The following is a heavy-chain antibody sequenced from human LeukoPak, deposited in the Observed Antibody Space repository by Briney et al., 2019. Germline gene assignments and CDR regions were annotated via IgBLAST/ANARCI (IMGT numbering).Heavy chain of an antibody. CDR3: AGVVPAAMGFLCYYMDV. Sequence: GGSLRLSXAASGFTFSSYAMHWVRQAPGKGLEWVAVISYDGSNKYYADSVKGRFTISRDNSKNTPYLQMNSLRAEDTAVYYCAGVVPAAMGFLCYYMDVWGKRTTVTVSS. V-gene: IGHV3-30-3*01. CDR1: GFTFSSYA. D-gene: IGHD2-2*01. CDR2: ISYDGSNK. J-gene: IGHJ6*03.